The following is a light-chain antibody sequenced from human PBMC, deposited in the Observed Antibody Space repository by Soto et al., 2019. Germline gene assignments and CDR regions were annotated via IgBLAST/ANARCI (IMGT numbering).Light chain of an antibody. V-gene: IGKV1-9*01. CDR2: AAS. J-gene: IGKJ4*01. CDR1: QGISTY. CDR3: QQLNNYVLT. Sequence: DIQLTQSPSFLSASVGDRVTITCRASQGISTYLAWYQQKPGKAPKLLIYAASTLQSGVPSRFSGSGSGTEFTLKISSLQPEDFATYYCQQLNNYVLTFGGGTKVEIK.